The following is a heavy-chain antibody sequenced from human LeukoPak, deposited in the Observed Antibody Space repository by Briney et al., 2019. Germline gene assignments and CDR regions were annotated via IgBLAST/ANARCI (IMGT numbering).Heavy chain of an antibody. CDR3: ARPKWLRSSSYAFDI. CDR1: GYTFINYG. D-gene: IGHD5-12*01. J-gene: IGHJ3*02. CDR2: INPNSGDT. V-gene: IGHV1-2*02. Sequence: ASVKVSCKASGYTFINYGITWVRQAPGQGLEWMGWINPNSGDTNYAQKFQGRVTMTRDTSISTAYMELSRLRSDDTAVYYCARPKWLRSSSYAFDIWGQGTMVTVSS.